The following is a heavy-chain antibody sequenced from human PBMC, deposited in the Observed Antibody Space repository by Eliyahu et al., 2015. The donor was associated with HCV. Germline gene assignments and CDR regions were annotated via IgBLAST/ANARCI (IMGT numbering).Heavy chain of an antibody. Sequence: EVQLLESGGGLVQPGGSLKLSCAGSGFYFGGSAMHWVRQASGKGLEWVGRIRSRANNYATSYSASVTGRFSISRDDSESKAYLQMNSLKTEDWGIYFCTSAYCGGDCPDYWGRGTLVTVSS. V-gene: IGHV3-73*02. D-gene: IGHD2-21*02. CDR3: TSAYCGGDCPDY. CDR1: GFYFGGSA. J-gene: IGHJ4*02. CDR2: IRSRANNYAT.